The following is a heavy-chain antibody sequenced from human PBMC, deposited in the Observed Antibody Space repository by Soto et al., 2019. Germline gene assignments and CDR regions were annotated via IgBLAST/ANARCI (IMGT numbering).Heavy chain of an antibody. CDR1: GFTFSSYS. CDR2: ISYSSSYI. V-gene: IGHV3-21*01. CDR3: VRTRYSSSWYFD. J-gene: IGHJ4*02. D-gene: IGHD6-13*01. Sequence: GGSLRLSSAAAGFTFSSYSMHWVRQAPGKGLEWVASISYSSSYIYYADSVKGRFTISRDNSKNTLYLQMNSLWAEDTAVYYCVRTRYSSSWYFDWGQGTLVTVSS.